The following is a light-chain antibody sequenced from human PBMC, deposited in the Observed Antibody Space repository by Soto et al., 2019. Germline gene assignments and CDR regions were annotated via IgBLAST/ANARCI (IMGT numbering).Light chain of an antibody. J-gene: IGLJ2*01. CDR3: AAWDDSLNGVV. CDR2: ASY. V-gene: IGLV1-44*01. Sequence: HSVLTQPPSASATPGQRVTISCSGSSSSIGINAVSWYQLLPGTAPKLLIYASYQRPSGVPDRFSGSKSGTSASLAISGLQSEDEANYYCAAWDDSLNGVVFGGGTKLTVL. CDR1: SSSIGINA.